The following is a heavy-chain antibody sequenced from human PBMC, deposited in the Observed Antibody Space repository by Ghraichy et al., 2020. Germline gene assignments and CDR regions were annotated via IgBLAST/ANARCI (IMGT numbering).Heavy chain of an antibody. J-gene: IGHJ4*02. CDR3: ARTGGSGRYESTY. Sequence: GGSLRLSCAASGFTFSSYSMNWVRQAPGKGLEWVLYISYSGSTTYYADSVKGRFTISRDNAKNSLFLQMSSLRDDDTAVYYCARTGGSGRYESTYWGQGTVVAVSS. CDR1: GFTFSSYS. CDR2: ISYSGSTT. D-gene: IGHD6-19*01. V-gene: IGHV3-48*02.